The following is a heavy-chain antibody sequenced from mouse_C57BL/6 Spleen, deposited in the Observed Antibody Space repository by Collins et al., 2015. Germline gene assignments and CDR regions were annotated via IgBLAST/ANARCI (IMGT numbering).Heavy chain of an antibody. Sequence: QVQLQQPGAELVRPGTSVKLSCKASGYTFTSYWMHWVKQRPGQGLEWIGVIDPSDSYTNYNQKFKGKATLTVDTSSSTAYMQLSSLTSEDSAVYYCARSGYYGSSHWYFDVWGTGTTVTVSS. D-gene: IGHD1-1*01. CDR1: GYTFTSYW. CDR3: ARSGYYGSSHWYFDV. V-gene: IGHV1-59*01. CDR2: IDPSDSYT. J-gene: IGHJ1*03.